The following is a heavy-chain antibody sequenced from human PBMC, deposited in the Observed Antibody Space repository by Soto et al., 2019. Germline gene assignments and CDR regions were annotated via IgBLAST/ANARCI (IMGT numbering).Heavy chain of an antibody. Sequence: HPGGSLRLSCAASGFTFSSYGMHWVRQAPGKGLEWVAVIWYDGSNKYYADSVKGRFTISRDNSKNTLYLQMNSLRAEDTAVYYCARDPSGEQQLALFDYWGQGTLVTVSS. CDR1: GFTFSSYG. J-gene: IGHJ4*02. V-gene: IGHV3-33*01. D-gene: IGHD6-13*01. CDR2: IWYDGSNK. CDR3: ARDPSGEQQLALFDY.